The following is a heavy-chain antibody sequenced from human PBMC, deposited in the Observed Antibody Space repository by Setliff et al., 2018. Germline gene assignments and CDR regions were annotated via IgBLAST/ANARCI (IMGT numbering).Heavy chain of an antibody. CDR3: ATSYLTLEAAFDV. D-gene: IGHD1-1*01. CDR1: GDSISSSSYY. V-gene: IGHV4-39*07. CDR2: INYSGGA. Sequence: LSLTCSVSGDSISSSSYYWGWIRQPPGKGLEWIGSINYSGGAHSNPSLNSRVSISVDTSKNQFSLRLRSVTAADTAFYYCATSYLTLEAAFDVWGQGTMVTVSS. J-gene: IGHJ3*01.